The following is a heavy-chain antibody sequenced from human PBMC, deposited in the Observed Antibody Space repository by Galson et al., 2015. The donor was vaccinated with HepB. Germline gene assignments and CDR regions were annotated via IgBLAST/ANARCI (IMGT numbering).Heavy chain of an antibody. V-gene: IGHV3-9*01. CDR1: GFTFDDYA. D-gene: IGHD1-26*01. CDR2: ISWNSSSI. Sequence: SLRLSCAVSGFTFDDYAMHWVRQAPGKGLEWVSGISWNSSSIGYADSVKGRFTISRDNAKNSLYLQMNSLRAEDTAVYYCARDGKDKWELLEWNYYYGMDVWGQGTTVTVSS. J-gene: IGHJ6*02. CDR3: ARDGKDKWELLEWNYYYGMDV.